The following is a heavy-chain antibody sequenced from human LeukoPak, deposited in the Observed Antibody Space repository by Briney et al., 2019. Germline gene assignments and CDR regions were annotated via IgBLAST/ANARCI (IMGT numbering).Heavy chain of an antibody. CDR1: GFTFSSYW. D-gene: IGHD5-18*01. CDR3: ASLDTATRNYYYYYGMDV. J-gene: IGHJ6*02. Sequence: GGSLRLSCAASGFTFSSYWMSWVRQAPGKGLEWVANIKQGGSEKYYVDSVKGRFTISRDNAKNSLYLQMNSLRAEDTAVYYCASLDTATRNYYYYYGMDVWGQGTTVTVSS. V-gene: IGHV3-7*01. CDR2: IKQGGSEK.